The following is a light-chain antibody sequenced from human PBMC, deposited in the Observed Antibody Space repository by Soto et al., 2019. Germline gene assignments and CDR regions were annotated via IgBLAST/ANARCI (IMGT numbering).Light chain of an antibody. Sequence: QSVLTQPASVSGSPGQSITISCTGTSSDVGGYNYVSWYQQHPGKAPKLMIYEVSNRPSGVSNRFSGSKSGNTASLTISGLQAEDEADYYSSSYTSSSTPHYVFGTGTKVTVL. CDR2: EVS. CDR1: SSDVGGYNY. CDR3: SSYTSSSTPHYV. V-gene: IGLV2-14*01. J-gene: IGLJ1*01.